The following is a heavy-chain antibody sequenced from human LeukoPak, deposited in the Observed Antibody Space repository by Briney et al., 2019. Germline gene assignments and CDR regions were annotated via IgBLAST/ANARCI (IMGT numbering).Heavy chain of an antibody. J-gene: IGHJ6*03. V-gene: IGHV4-31*03. CDR2: IYYSGST. CDR1: GGSISSGGYY. D-gene: IGHD5-18*01. CDR3: ARVRIQLWSNYYYYMDV. Sequence: SETLSLTCTVSGGSISSGGYYWSWIRPHPGKGLEWIGYIYYSGSTYYNPSLKSRVTISVDTSKNQFSLKLSSVTAADTAVYYCARVRIQLWSNYYYYMDVWGKGTTVTVSS.